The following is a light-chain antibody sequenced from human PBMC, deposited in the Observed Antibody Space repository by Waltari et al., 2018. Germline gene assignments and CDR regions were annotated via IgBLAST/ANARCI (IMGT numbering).Light chain of an antibody. CDR2: LGS. CDR3: MQALQTWT. Sequence: DIVMTQSPLSLSVTPGEPASISCRSSQSLLHNNGFNYLDWYLQTPGPSPQLLIYLGSHRAAGVPERFSGSGSGTDFTLRITRVEAEDVGVYYCMQALQTWTFGQGTKVEIK. J-gene: IGKJ1*01. CDR1: QSLLHNNGFNY. V-gene: IGKV2-28*01.